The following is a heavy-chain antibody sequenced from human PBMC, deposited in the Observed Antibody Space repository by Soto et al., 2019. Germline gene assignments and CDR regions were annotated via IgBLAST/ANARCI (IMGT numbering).Heavy chain of an antibody. CDR3: ASRWGTSFDF. CDR1: GGSISSYY. V-gene: IGHV4-59*01. D-gene: IGHD7-27*01. CDR2: IFYSGST. J-gene: IGHJ4*02. Sequence: QVQLQESGPGLVKPSETLSLTCTVSGGSISSYYWSWIRQPPGKGLEWTGYIFYSGSTNYNPSLXRXLXLXXDTSQTQLSLKLSAVTAADTAVYYCASRWGTSFDFWGQGTLVTVSS.